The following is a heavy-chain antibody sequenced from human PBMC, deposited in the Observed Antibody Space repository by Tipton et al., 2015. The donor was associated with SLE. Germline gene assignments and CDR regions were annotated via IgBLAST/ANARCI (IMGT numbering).Heavy chain of an antibody. J-gene: IGHJ3*02. CDR2: IYYSGST. V-gene: IGHV4-39*07. D-gene: IGHD2/OR15-2a*01. Sequence: TLSLTCTVSGGSISSSSYYWGWIRPPPGKGLEWIGSIYYSGSTYYNPSLKSRVTISVDTSKNQFSLKLSSVTAADTAVYYCARLRLSAFDIWGQGTMVTVSS. CDR3: ARLRLSAFDI. CDR1: GGSISSSSYY.